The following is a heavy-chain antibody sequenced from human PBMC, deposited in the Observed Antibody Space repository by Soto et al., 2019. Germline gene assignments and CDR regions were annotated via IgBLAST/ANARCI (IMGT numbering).Heavy chain of an antibody. Sequence: ASVKVSCKASGYTFTSYAMHWVRQAPGQRLEWMGWINAGNGNTKYSQKFQGRVTITRDTSASTAYMELSSLRSEDTAVYYCARAWVVVTAPDYWGRGTLVTVSS. J-gene: IGHJ4*02. CDR3: ARAWVVVTAPDY. CDR1: GYTFTSYA. V-gene: IGHV1-3*01. CDR2: INAGNGNT. D-gene: IGHD2-21*02.